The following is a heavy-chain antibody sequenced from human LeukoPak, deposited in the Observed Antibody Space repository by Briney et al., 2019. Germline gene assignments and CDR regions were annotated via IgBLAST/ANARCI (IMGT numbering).Heavy chain of an antibody. V-gene: IGHV3-66*04. CDR2: IYSGGST. Sequence: GGSLRLSCAASEFSVGSNYMTWVRQAPGKGLEWVSLIYSGGSTYYADSVKGRFTISRDNSKNTLYLQMNSLKTEDTAVYYCTRHPDIVVVEGDYWGQGTLVTVSS. J-gene: IGHJ4*02. CDR1: EFSVGSNY. CDR3: TRHPDIVVVEGDY. D-gene: IGHD2-15*01.